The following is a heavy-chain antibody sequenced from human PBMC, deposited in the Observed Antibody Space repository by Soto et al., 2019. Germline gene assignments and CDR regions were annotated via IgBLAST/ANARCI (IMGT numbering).Heavy chain of an antibody. CDR2: TWFDGSKE. CDR3: ARGSTDSYPGSRIFDF. Sequence: GGSLRLSCATSGFTFSNYGLHWVRQAPGKGLEWVAVTWFDGSKEYYADSVRGRFTISRDNSKNTLYLQMSSLRAEDSAVYYCARGSTDSYPGSRIFDFWGRGTLVTVSS. V-gene: IGHV3-33*01. J-gene: IGHJ4*02. CDR1: GFTFSNYG. D-gene: IGHD3-10*01.